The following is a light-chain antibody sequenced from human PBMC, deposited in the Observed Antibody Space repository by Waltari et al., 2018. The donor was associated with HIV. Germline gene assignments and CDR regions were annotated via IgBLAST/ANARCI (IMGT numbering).Light chain of an antibody. CDR2: GAA. J-gene: IGKJ2*01. V-gene: IGKV3-15*01. Sequence: DIVMTQSPAILSVSPGERATLSCRASPGDGSNLAWYQQRVGQAPRLLIYGAATRAAEIPVRFSGSGSGTDFTLTIDSLQSEDFATYYCQQYNIRPRGNTFGQGTKLQIK. CDR3: QQYNIRPRGNT. CDR1: PGDGSN.